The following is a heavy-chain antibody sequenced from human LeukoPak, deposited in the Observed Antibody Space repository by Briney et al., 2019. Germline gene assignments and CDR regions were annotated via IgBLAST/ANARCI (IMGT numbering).Heavy chain of an antibody. V-gene: IGHV3-74*01. D-gene: IGHD3/OR15-3a*01. CDR3: ARDRDFRIDY. Sequence: GGSLRLSCAAPGFTFSSYLMFWVRQAPGKGLVWVSRIKSDGSSTNYADSVKGRFTISRDNAKNTLYLQMNSLRAEDTAVYYCARDRDFRIDYWGQGTLVTVSS. J-gene: IGHJ4*02. CDR2: IKSDGSST. CDR1: GFTFSSYL.